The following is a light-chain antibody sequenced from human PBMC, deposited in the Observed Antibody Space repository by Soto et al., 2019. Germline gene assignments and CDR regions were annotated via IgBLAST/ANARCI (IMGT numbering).Light chain of an antibody. CDR2: EVT. V-gene: IGLV2-8*01. CDR3: SSYAGSNNVV. CDR1: SSDVGGYHY. J-gene: IGLJ2*01. Sequence: QSALTQPPSASGSPGQSVTISCTGTSSDVGGYHYVSWYQQHPGKAPKLMIYEVTKRPSGVPDRFSGSKSDNTASLTVSGLQAEDEDDYYCSSYAGSNNVVFGGGTKLTVL.